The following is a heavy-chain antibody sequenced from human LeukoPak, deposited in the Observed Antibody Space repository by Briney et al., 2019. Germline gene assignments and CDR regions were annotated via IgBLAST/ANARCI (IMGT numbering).Heavy chain of an antibody. CDR3: VKPGRGTNYGMDV. CDR2: INGDGSRT. Sequence: GGSLRLSCAVSGFTFSPYWMHWVRQVPGKGLVWVSHINGDGSRTYYADSVKGRFTISRDNAKNTLYLQMNSLKVEDTAVYYCVKPGRGTNYGMDVWGQGTTVTVSS. CDR1: GFTFSPYW. D-gene: IGHD3-16*01. V-gene: IGHV3-74*01. J-gene: IGHJ6*02.